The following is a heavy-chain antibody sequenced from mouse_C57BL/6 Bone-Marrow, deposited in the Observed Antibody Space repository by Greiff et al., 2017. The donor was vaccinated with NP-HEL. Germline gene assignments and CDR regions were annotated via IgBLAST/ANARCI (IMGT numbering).Heavy chain of an antibody. CDR1: GFNIKNTY. D-gene: IGHD1-3*01. CDR3: TKKVVFAY. V-gene: IGHV14-3*01. Sequence: EVKLVESVAELVRPGASVKLSCTASGFNIKNTYMHWVKQRPEQGLEWIGRIDPANGNTKYAPKFQGKATITADTSSNTAYLQLSSLTSEDTAVYYCTKKVVFAYWGQGTLVTVSA. J-gene: IGHJ3*01. CDR2: IDPANGNT.